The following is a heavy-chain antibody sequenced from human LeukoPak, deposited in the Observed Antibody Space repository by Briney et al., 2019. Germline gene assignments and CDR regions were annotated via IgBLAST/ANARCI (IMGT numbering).Heavy chain of an antibody. J-gene: IGHJ4*02. CDR2: ISSSSSTI. D-gene: IGHD1-14*01. CDR1: GFTFSSYG. Sequence: GGSLRLSCAASGFTFSSYGMNWVRQAPGKGLEWLSYISSSSSTIFYADSVKGRFTISRDNAENSLYLQMNSLRAEDTAVYYCATHTAPTGYWGQGTLVTVSS. V-gene: IGHV3-48*01. CDR3: ATHTAPTGY.